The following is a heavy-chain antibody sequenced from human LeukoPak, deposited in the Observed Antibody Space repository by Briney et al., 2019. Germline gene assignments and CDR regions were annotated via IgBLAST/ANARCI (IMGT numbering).Heavy chain of an antibody. J-gene: IGHJ4*02. V-gene: IGHV3-23*01. CDR1: GFTFSSYA. D-gene: IGHD2-2*01. CDR2: ISGSGGST. CDR3: AKNYLSVVVVPTNY. Sequence: GGSLRLSCAASGFTFSSYAMSWVRQAPGKGLEWVSAISGSGGSTYYADSVKGRFTISRDNSKNTLYLQMNSLRAEDTAVYYCAKNYLSVVVVPTNYWGQGTLVTVSS.